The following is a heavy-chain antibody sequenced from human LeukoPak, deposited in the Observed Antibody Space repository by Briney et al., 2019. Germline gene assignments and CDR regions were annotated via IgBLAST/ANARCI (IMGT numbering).Heavy chain of an antibody. D-gene: IGHD2-2*01. CDR2: IYHSGST. J-gene: IGHJ4*02. CDR3: ASMYCSSTSCYYVDY. CDR1: GYSISSGYY. V-gene: IGHV4-38-2*01. Sequence: SETLSLTCAVSGYSISSGYYWGWIRRPPGKGLEWIGSIYHSGSTYYNPSLKSRVTISVDTSKNRFSLKLSSVTAADTAVYDCASMYCSSTSCYYVDYWGQGTLVTVSS.